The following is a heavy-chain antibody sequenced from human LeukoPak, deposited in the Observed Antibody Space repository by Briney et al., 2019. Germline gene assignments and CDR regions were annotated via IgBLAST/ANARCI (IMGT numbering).Heavy chain of an antibody. CDR1: GGSISSSSYY. J-gene: IGHJ3*02. CDR2: IYYGGST. V-gene: IGHV4-39*07. D-gene: IGHD5-18*01. CDR3: ARDGLWIQNAFDI. Sequence: SETLSLTCAVSGGSISSSSYYWGWIRQPPEKGLEWIGSIYYGGSTYYNPSLKSRVTISVDTSKNQFSLKLRSVTAADTAVYYCARDGLWIQNAFDIWGQGTMVTVSS.